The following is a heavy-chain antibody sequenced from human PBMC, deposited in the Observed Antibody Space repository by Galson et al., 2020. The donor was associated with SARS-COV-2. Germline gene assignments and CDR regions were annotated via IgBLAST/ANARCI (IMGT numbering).Heavy chain of an antibody. V-gene: IGHV4-59*01. Sequence: SQTLSLTCTVSGGSISSYYWSWIRQPPGKGLEWIGYIYYSGSTKYNPSLKSRVTISLDRSKNQFSLKLSSVTAADTAVYYCARYDYYYGMDVWGQGTTVTFSS. D-gene: IGHD3-16*01. CDR1: GGSISSYY. J-gene: IGHJ6*02. CDR2: IYYSGST. CDR3: ARYDYYYGMDV.